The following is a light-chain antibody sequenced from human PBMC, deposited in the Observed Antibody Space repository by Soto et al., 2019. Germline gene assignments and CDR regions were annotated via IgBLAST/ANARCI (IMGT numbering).Light chain of an antibody. V-gene: IGKV3-20*01. CDR2: GAS. Sequence: EIVLTQSPGTLSLSPGEGATLSCRASQSIGGNFLAGYQQRRGQAPRLLIHGASNRATGIPDRFSGSGSGTDFTLTITRLEPEDFAVYYGQQYGGSPRTFGQGTKVEV. J-gene: IGKJ1*01. CDR3: QQYGGSPRT. CDR1: QSIGGNF.